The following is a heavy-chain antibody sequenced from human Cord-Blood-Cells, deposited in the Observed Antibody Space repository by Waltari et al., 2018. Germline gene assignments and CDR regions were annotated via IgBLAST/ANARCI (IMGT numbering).Heavy chain of an antibody. D-gene: IGHD3-10*01. CDR1: GGSFSGYY. CDR2: INHSRST. J-gene: IGHJ5*02. V-gene: IGHV4-34*01. CDR3: ARHYGSGSYSNWFDP. Sequence: QVQLQQWGAGLLKPSETLSLTCAVYGGSFSGYYWSWIRQPPGKGLEWIGEINHSRSTNYNPSLKSLVTISVDTSKNQFSLNLSSVTAADTAVYYCARHYGSGSYSNWFDPWGQGTLVTVSS.